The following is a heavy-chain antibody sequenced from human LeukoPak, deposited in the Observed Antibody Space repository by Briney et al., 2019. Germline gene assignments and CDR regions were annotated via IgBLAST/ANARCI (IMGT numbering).Heavy chain of an antibody. V-gene: IGHV4-34*01. CDR1: GGSFSGYY. Sequence: SETLSLTCAVYGGSFSGYYWSWIRQPPGKGLEWIGGINHSGSTNYNPSLKSRVTISVDTSKNQFSLKLSSVTAADTAVYYCAGGNSQRWLQFRYWGQGTLVTVSS. D-gene: IGHD5-24*01. J-gene: IGHJ4*02. CDR3: AGGNSQRWLQFRY. CDR2: INHSGST.